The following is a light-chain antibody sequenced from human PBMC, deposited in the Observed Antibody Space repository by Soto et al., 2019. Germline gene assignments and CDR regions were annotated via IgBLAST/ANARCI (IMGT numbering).Light chain of an antibody. V-gene: IGKV1-39*01. CDR3: QQSHSIPPT. CDR1: QSISSY. Sequence: DIQMTQSPSSLSASVGDRVTITCRASQSISSYLNWYQQKPGKAPKFLIYAASNLQSGVPSRFSGSGSGTDFTLTISSLQPEDFATYYCQQSHSIPPTFGQGTKVEIK. CDR2: AAS. J-gene: IGKJ1*01.